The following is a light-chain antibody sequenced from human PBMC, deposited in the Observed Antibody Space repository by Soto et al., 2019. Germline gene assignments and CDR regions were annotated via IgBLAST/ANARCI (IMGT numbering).Light chain of an antibody. V-gene: IGKV1-5*03. CDR1: QTISSW. Sequence: DIQMTQSPSTLSGSVGDRVTITCRASQTISSWLAWYRQKPGKAPKLLIYKASTLKSGVPSRFRGSGSGTDFTLTISSLQPDDFATDYCQHYNSSSEAFGQGTKVDIK. CDR3: QHYNSSSEA. J-gene: IGKJ1*01. CDR2: KAS.